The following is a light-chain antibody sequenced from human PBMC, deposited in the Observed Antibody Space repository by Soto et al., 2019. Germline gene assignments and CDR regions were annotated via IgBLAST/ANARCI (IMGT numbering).Light chain of an antibody. J-gene: IGKJ1*01. V-gene: IGKV3-15*01. CDR1: QSISSN. CDR2: GVS. Sequence: EVVMTQSPATLSVSPGESATLSCRASQSISSNKLAWYQQKPGQAPRLLLFGVSNRATGIPARFSGSGSATDFSLTISSLQSEDFAVYYCQQYDYWPRTFGQGTKVDIK. CDR3: QQYDYWPRT.